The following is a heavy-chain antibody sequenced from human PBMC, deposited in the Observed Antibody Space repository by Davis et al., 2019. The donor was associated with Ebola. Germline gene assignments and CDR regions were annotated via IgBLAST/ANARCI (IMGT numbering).Heavy chain of an antibody. CDR1: GGSISSYY. J-gene: IGHJ6*02. CDR2: ISYSGST. Sequence: PSETLSLTCTVSGGSISSYYWSWIRQPPGRGLEWIGFISYSGSTTYNPSLKSRVTISVDTSKNQFSLKLSSVTAADTAVYYCARASYYYYGMDVWGQGTTVTVSS. V-gene: IGHV4-59*12. CDR3: ARASYYYYGMDV.